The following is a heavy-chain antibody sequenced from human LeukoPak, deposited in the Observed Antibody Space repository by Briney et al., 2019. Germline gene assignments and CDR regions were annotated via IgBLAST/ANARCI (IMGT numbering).Heavy chain of an antibody. CDR3: ASNEVGDDYYGSGSYYSRFDY. CDR1: GGTFSSYA. Sequence: ASVKVSCKASGGTFSSYAISWVRQAPGQGVEWMGGIIPIFGTANYAQKFQCRVTITTDESTSTAYMELSSLRSEDTAVYYCASNEVGDDYYGSGSYYSRFDYWGQGTLVTVSS. CDR2: IIPIFGTA. D-gene: IGHD3-10*01. J-gene: IGHJ4*02. V-gene: IGHV1-69*05.